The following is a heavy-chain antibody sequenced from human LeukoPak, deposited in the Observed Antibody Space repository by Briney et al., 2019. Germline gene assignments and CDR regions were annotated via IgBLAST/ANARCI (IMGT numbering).Heavy chain of an antibody. J-gene: IGHJ4*02. V-gene: IGHV3-7*03. CDR1: GFTFSGFW. Sequence: PGGSLRLSCAVSGFTFSGFWMSWSRQAPGKGLEWVASINSDGSEGYYADVVKGRFTISRDNAKNSLYLQINSLRAEDTAVYYCAKDREMWYFDYWGQGTLVTVSS. CDR2: INSDGSEG. D-gene: IGHD5-24*01. CDR3: AKDREMWYFDY.